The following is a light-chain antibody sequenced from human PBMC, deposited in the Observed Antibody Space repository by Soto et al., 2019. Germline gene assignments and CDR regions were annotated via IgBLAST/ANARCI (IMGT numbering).Light chain of an antibody. CDR2: DAS. J-gene: IGKJ1*01. Sequence: VFTPPPSLPSLSPGESATLSCAASQSVSSSYLAWYQQKPGLAPRLLIYDASSRATGIPDRFSGSGSGTDFTLTISRLEPEDFAVYYCQQYGSSPRTFGQGTKVDIK. V-gene: IGKV3D-20*01. CDR1: QSVSSSY. CDR3: QQYGSSPRT.